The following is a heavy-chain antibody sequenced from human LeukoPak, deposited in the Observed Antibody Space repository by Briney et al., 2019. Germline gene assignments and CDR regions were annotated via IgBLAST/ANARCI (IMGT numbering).Heavy chain of an antibody. CDR3: AKVDGDNNFDY. CDR2: INAGNGNT. Sequence: GASVKVSCKASGYTFTSYAMHWVRQAPGQRLEWLGWINAGNGNTKYSQNLQCRVTIARDTSASTAYMELSSLRFEDTAMYYCAKVDGDNNFDYWGQGTLVTVSS. CDR1: GYTFTSYA. V-gene: IGHV1-3*01. D-gene: IGHD5-24*01. J-gene: IGHJ4*02.